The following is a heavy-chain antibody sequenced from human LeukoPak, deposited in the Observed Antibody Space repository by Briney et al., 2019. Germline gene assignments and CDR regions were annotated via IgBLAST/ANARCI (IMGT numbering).Heavy chain of an antibody. CDR3: ATKQWLAPPPDS. D-gene: IGHD6-19*01. Sequence: GGSLRLSCAASGFTFSKYWMLWVRQAPGKGLESVSRINTDGSVTTYADSVKGRFTVSRDNADNTMFLQMNSVRDEVTAVYYCATKQWLAPPPDSWGQGTPVTVSS. CDR2: INTDGSVT. CDR1: GFTFSKYW. V-gene: IGHV3-74*01. J-gene: IGHJ4*02.